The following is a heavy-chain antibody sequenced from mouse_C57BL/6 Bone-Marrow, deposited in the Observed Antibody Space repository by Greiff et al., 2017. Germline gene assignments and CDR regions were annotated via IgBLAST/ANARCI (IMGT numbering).Heavy chain of an antibody. CDR1: GYTFTSYW. Sequence: QVQLQQPGAELVKPGASVKLSCKASGYTFTSYWMHWVKQRPGQGLEWIGMIHPNSGSTNYNEKFKSKATLTVDKSSSTAYMQFSSLTSEDSAVYYCARWGLRRGDYWGQGTTLTVSS. D-gene: IGHD2-13*01. CDR3: ARWGLRRGDY. J-gene: IGHJ2*01. V-gene: IGHV1-64*01. CDR2: IHPNSGST.